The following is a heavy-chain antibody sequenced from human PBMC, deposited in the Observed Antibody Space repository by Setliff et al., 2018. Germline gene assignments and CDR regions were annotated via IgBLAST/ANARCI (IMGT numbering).Heavy chain of an antibody. CDR2: ISGSGGST. Sequence: GGSLRLSCAASGFTVSTSYMSWVRQAPGKGLEWVSAISGSGGSTYYADSVKGRFTISRDNSKNTLYLQMNSLRAEDTAVYYCAKNGFGVVALGVNNWFDPWGQGTLVTVSS. CDR3: AKNGFGVVALGVNNWFDP. D-gene: IGHD3-10*01. CDR1: GFTVSTSY. V-gene: IGHV3-23*01. J-gene: IGHJ5*02.